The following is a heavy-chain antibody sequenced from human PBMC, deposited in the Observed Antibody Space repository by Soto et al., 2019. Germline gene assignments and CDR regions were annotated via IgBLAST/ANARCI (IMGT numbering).Heavy chain of an antibody. Sequence: QVQLQQWGAGLLKPSETLSLTCAMFGGGPFSGFYWSWIRQSPGKGLEWIGEVNHSGTTNYNPSLKSRVTILIDTSKKQLSLKLSSVTAADTAVYYCARAVWFGNMDYFENWGQGTLVTVSS. CDR3: ARAVWFGNMDYFEN. CDR2: VNHSGTT. D-gene: IGHD3-10*01. CDR1: GGGPFSGFY. J-gene: IGHJ4*02. V-gene: IGHV4-34*01.